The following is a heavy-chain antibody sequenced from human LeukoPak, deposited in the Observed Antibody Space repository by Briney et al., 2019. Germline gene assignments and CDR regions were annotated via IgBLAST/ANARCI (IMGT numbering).Heavy chain of an antibody. V-gene: IGHV3-48*01. Sequence: GGSLRLSCAASGFIFRSYSMNWVRQAPGKGLEWVAFITSSSDTISYADSVKGRFTISRDNAKNSLYLQMDGLRAEDTAVYYCARGSAKPGDYWGQGTLVTVSS. J-gene: IGHJ4*02. D-gene: IGHD1-14*01. CDR3: ARGSAKPGDY. CDR1: GFIFRSYS. CDR2: ITSSSDTI.